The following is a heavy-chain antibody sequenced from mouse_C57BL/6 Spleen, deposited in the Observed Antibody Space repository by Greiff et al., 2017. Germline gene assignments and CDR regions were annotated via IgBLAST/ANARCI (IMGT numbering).Heavy chain of an antibody. V-gene: IGHV1-82*01. CDR2: IYPGDGDT. CDR3: ARRPFAY. Sequence: QVQLQQSGPELVTPGASVKISCKASGYAFSSSWLNWVKQRPGKGLEWIGRIYPGDGDTNYNGKFKGKATLTADKSSSTAYMQLSSLTSEDSAVYFCARRPFAYWGQGTLVTVSA. CDR1: GYAFSSSW. J-gene: IGHJ3*01.